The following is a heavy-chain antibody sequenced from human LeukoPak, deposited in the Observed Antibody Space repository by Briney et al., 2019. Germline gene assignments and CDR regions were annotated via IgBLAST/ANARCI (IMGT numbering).Heavy chain of an antibody. Sequence: GGSLRLSCAASGFTFSSYSMNWVRQAPGKGLEWVSSISSASDYIYYADSVKGRFTISRDNAKNSLFLQMNSLRAEDTAVYYCARAITTTAPFDYWGQGTLVTVSS. CDR1: GFTFSSYS. CDR3: ARAITTTAPFDY. V-gene: IGHV3-21*01. D-gene: IGHD1-1*01. CDR2: ISSASDYI. J-gene: IGHJ4*02.